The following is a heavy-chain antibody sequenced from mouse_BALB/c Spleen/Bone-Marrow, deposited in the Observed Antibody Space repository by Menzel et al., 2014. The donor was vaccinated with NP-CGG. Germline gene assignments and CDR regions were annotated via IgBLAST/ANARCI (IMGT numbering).Heavy chain of an antibody. J-gene: IGHJ1*01. CDR1: GFNIKDTY. CDR2: IDPANGNT. D-gene: IGHD1-3*01. Sequence: EVKLMESGTELVKPGASVRLSCTASGFNIKDTYMHWVKQRPEQGLEWIGRIDPANGNTKYDPKFQDKATITADTSSNTAYLQLSSLTSDDTAVYYCADYIYGWYFDVWGAGTTVTVSS. V-gene: IGHV14-3*02. CDR3: ADYIYGWYFDV.